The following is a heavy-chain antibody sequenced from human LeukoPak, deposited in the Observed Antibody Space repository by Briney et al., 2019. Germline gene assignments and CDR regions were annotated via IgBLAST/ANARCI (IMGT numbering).Heavy chain of an antibody. D-gene: IGHD4-17*01. V-gene: IGHV4-59*01. Sequence: SQTLSLTCTVAGGSISSNYWSWIRQPPGKGLEWIGYIYYSGSTNYNPSLKSQVTISVDTSKNQFSLKLSSVTAADTAVYYCARSTVTTPDDYWGQGTLVTVSS. CDR2: IYYSGST. CDR1: GGSISSNY. J-gene: IGHJ4*02. CDR3: ARSTVTTPDDY.